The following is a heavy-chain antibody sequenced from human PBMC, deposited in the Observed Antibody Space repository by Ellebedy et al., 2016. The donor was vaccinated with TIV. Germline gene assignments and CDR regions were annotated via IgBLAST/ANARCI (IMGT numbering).Heavy chain of an antibody. Sequence: MPSETLSLTCTVSGGSISSYYWSWIRQPPGKGLEWIGYIYYSGSTYYNPSLKSRVTLSVDTSKNQFSLTLSSVTAADTAVYYCARASIRGPLTDYYYYGMDVWGQGTTVTVSS. CDR3: ARASIRGPLTDYYYYGMDV. J-gene: IGHJ6*02. CDR1: GGSISSYY. D-gene: IGHD3-9*01. V-gene: IGHV4-30-4*01. CDR2: IYYSGST.